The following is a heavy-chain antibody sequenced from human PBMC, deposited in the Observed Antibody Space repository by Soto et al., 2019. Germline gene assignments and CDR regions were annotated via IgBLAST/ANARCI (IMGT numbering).Heavy chain of an antibody. CDR1: GGSFSGYY. D-gene: IGHD5-12*01. Sequence: SETLSLTCAVYGGSFSGYYWIWIRQPPGKGLEWIGEINHSGSTNYNPSLKSRVTISVDTSKNQFSLKLSSVTAADTAVYYCARFGGYDRYYFDYWGQGTLVPVSS. CDR3: ARFGGYDRYYFDY. J-gene: IGHJ4*02. V-gene: IGHV4-34*01. CDR2: INHSGST.